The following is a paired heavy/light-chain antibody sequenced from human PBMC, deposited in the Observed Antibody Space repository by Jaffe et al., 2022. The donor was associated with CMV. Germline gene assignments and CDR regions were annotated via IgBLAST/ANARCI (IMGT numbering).Light chain of an antibody. Sequence: DIQMTQSPSSLSASAGDRVTITCRASQSISYYLNWYQQKPGKAPNLLIYAASNLRGGVPSRFSGRGSGTDFTLTINSLQPEDFATYYCQQSFTYPLTFGGGTKVDIK. CDR2: AAS. CDR3: QQSFTYPLT. V-gene: IGKV1-39*01. CDR1: QSISYY. J-gene: IGKJ4*01.
Heavy chain of an antibody. D-gene: IGHD1-26*01. Sequence: QVQLQESGPGLVKPSGTLSLTCAVSGGSISSSNWWSWVRQPPGKGLEWIGEIYHSGTTNYNPSLTSRVTMSLDRSKNQFSLKLSSVTAADTAVYYCVRGGRGELHGFEYWGQGTLVTVSS. CDR2: IYHSGTT. CDR3: VRGGRGELHGFEY. V-gene: IGHV4-4*02. CDR1: GGSISSSNW. J-gene: IGHJ4*02.